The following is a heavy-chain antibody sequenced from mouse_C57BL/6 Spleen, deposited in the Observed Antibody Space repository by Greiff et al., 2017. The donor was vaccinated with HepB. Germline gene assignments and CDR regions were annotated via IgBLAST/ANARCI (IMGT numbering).Heavy chain of an antibody. CDR2: IHPNSGST. CDR3: ARGDGTGYWYFDV. Sequence: VQLQHPGAELVKPGASVKLSCKASGYTFTSYWMHWVKQRPGQGLEWIGMIHPNSGSTNYNEKFKSKATLTVDKSSSTAYMQLSSLTSEDSAVYYCARGDGTGYWYFDVWGTGTTVTVSS. D-gene: IGHD3-3*01. V-gene: IGHV1-64*01. J-gene: IGHJ1*03. CDR1: GYTFTSYW.